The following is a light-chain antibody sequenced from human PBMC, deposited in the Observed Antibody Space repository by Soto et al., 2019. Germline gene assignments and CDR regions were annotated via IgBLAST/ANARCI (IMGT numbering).Light chain of an antibody. J-gene: IGKJ3*01. CDR1: QGISSF. V-gene: IGKV1-9*01. CDR2: AAS. Sequence: DIQFAQSPSFLSVSVGDRVTITCRASQGISSFLAWYQQKPGKAPKLLIYAASTLQSGVPSRFSGSGSGTDFTLTITSLQPEDFATYYCQQLKSFPFTFGPGTKVDIK. CDR3: QQLKSFPFT.